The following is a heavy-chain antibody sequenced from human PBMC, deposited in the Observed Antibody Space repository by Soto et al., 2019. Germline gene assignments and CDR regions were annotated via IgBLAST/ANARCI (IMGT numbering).Heavy chain of an antibody. V-gene: IGHV3-74*01. CDR2: INIDGSIT. Sequence: EVQLVESGGGLVQPGGSLRLSCEASGFTFSRYWKHWVRQAPGKGLVWVSRINIDGSITNYADSVKDRFTISRDSAKNTLYLQMNSLRVEDTAVYRCARGGSGSPMAHDHWGEGTLVTVSS. D-gene: IGHD3-10*01. CDR1: GFTFSRYW. J-gene: IGHJ4*02. CDR3: ARGGSGSPMAHDH.